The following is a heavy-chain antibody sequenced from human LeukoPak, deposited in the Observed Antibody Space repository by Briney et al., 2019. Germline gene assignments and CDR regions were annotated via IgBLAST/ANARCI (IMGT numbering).Heavy chain of an antibody. Sequence: SETLSLTCTVSGGSISSYYWSWIRQPPGKGLEWIGYIYYSGSTYYNPSLKSRVTIPVDTSKNQLSLKLTSVTAADTAVYYCANSIDFDYGDYYFDYWGQGALVTISS. D-gene: IGHD4-17*01. V-gene: IGHV4-59*08. J-gene: IGHJ4*02. CDR1: GGSISSYY. CDR3: ANSIDFDYGDYYFDY. CDR2: IYYSGST.